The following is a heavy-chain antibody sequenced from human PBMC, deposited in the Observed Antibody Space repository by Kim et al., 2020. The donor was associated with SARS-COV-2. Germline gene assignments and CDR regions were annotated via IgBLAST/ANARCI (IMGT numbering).Heavy chain of an antibody. J-gene: IGHJ3*02. CDR3: ARVRYWGSNIVVMPAALPFDI. CDR1: GDSVSSSSAA. Sequence: SQTLSLTCAISGDSVSSSSAAWNWIRQSPSRGLEWLGRTYYRSKWYSDYAESVKSRIIVNPDTSKNQFSLQLNSVTPEDTAMYYCARVRYWGSNIVVMPAALPFDIWGQGTMVTVSS. CDR2: TYYRSKWYS. V-gene: IGHV6-1*01. D-gene: IGHD2-2*02.